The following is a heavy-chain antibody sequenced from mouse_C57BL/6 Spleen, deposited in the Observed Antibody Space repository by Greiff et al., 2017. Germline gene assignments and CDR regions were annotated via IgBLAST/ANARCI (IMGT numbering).Heavy chain of an antibody. CDR1: GYAFSSSW. CDR2: IYPGDGDT. CDR3: ARSLGRRTWYYFDY. Sequence: VQLHQSGPELVKPGASVKISCKASGYAFSSSWMNWVKQRPGKGLEWIGRIYPGDGDTNYNGKFKGKATLTADKSSSTAYMQLSSLTSEDSAVYFCARSLGRRTWYYFDYWGQGTTLTVSS. V-gene: IGHV1-82*01. D-gene: IGHD4-1*01. J-gene: IGHJ2*01.